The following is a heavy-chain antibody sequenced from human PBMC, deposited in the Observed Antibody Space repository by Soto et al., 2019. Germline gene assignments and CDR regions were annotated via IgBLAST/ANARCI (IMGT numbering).Heavy chain of an antibody. J-gene: IGHJ4*02. CDR3: TTSTIWAGLLGS. V-gene: IGHV3-66*01. CDR1: GFSRNW. Sequence: PGGSLRLSCAASGFSRNWLTWVRQAPGQGLECVAIINGDDRTFYADSVKGRFTISRDNSRNTLFLQMNSLRVEDTAVYYCTTSTIWAGLLGSWGQGTQVTVSS. D-gene: IGHD2-2*01. CDR2: INGDDRT.